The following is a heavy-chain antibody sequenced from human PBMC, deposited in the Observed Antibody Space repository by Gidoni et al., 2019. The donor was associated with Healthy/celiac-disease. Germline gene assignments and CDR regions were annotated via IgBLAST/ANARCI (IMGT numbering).Heavy chain of an antibody. Sequence: QVQLVQSGAEVKKPGASVKLSCKAHRHPFPSYDITWVRQATGQGLQWVGWMNPNGGNTGYAKRFQGRVTVTRNTSISTAYMELNSLRSEDTAVYYCARLLKRGWLRSPHFDYWGQGTLVTVSS. J-gene: IGHJ4*02. CDR2: MNPNGGNT. CDR3: ARLLKRGWLRSPHFDY. CDR1: RHPFPSYD. V-gene: IGHV1-8*01. D-gene: IGHD5-12*01.